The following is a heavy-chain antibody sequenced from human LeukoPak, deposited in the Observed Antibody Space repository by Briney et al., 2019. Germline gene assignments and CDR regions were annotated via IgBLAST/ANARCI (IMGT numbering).Heavy chain of an antibody. D-gene: IGHD6-19*01. J-gene: IGHJ4*02. CDR2: ISYDGSNI. CDR3: AKDVPYSSGWGNFDY. CDR1: GFTFSSYG. Sequence: GGSLRLSYAASGFTFSSYGMHWVRQAPGKGLEWVAVISYDGSNIYYADSVKGRFTISRDNSKNTLYLQMNSLRAEDTAVYYCAKDVPYSSGWGNFDYWGQGTLVTVSS. V-gene: IGHV3-30*18.